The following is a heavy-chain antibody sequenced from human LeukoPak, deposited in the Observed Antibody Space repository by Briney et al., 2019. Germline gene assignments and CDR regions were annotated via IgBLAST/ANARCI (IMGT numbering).Heavy chain of an antibody. V-gene: IGHV3-7*01. CDR1: GFTFSSYA. CDR2: VQQDGSEK. CDR3: ATTLNIATAAYF. J-gene: IGHJ4*02. D-gene: IGHD6-13*01. Sequence: SGGSLRLSCAASGFTFSSYAMSWVRQAPGKGLEWVANVQQDGSEKYYVDSVKGRFTISRDNARNSLYLQMNSLRAEDTAVYYCATTLNIATAAYFWGQGTLVTVSS.